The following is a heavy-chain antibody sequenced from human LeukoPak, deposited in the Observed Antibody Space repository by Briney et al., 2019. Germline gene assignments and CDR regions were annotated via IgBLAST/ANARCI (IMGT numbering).Heavy chain of an antibody. J-gene: IGHJ3*02. V-gene: IGHV3-48*01. CDR1: GFTFSSYS. CDR2: ISSSSSTI. CDR3: ARAARVLSRVLPVIAPYLDAFDI. D-gene: IGHD2-21*01. Sequence: GGSLRLSCAASGFTFSSYSMNWVRQASGKGLEWVSYISSSSSTIYCADSVKGRFTISRDNAKNSLYLQMNSLRAEDTAVYYCARAARVLSRVLPVIAPYLDAFDIWGQGTMVTVSS.